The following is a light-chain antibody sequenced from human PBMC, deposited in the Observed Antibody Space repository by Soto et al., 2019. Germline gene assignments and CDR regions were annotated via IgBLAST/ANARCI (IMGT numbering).Light chain of an antibody. CDR1: QSVSSY. CDR3: QQRSSWPRT. V-gene: IGKV3-11*01. CDR2: DAS. J-gene: IGKJ1*01. Sequence: EIVVTQSPATLSLSPGERATLSCRASQSVSSYLAWYQQKPGQVPRLVIYDASNRATGIPGRFSGSGSGTDFPLTISSLEPEDFGVYYCQQRSSWPRTFGQGTKVEIK.